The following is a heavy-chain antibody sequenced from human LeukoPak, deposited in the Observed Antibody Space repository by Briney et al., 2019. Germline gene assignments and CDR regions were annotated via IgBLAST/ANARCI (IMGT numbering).Heavy chain of an antibody. CDR3: ARGRGAFIFDF. Sequence: PSETLSLTCTVSGGSISSYSWSWIRKPPGKGLEWIGYIYHSGSTHYNPSLKSRLTISVDRSKNQFSLKLRSVTAADTAVYYCARGRGAFIFDFWGQGTLVTVSS. D-gene: IGHD5-12*01. J-gene: IGHJ4*02. V-gene: IGHV4-30-2*01. CDR1: GGSISSYS. CDR2: IYHSGST.